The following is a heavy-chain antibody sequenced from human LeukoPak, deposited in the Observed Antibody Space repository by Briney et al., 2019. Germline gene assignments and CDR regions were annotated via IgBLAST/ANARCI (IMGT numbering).Heavy chain of an antibody. CDR1: GGSFSDYY. V-gene: IGHV4-34*01. Sequence: SETLSLTCAVYGGSFSDYYWSWIRQSPGKGLEWIGEINHSGSTNYNPSLKSRVTISVDTSKNQFSLKLNSVTAADTAVYYCASCSSTSWYAGDWFDPWGQGTLVTVSS. CDR2: INHSGST. J-gene: IGHJ5*02. CDR3: ASCSSTSWYAGDWFDP. D-gene: IGHD2-2*01.